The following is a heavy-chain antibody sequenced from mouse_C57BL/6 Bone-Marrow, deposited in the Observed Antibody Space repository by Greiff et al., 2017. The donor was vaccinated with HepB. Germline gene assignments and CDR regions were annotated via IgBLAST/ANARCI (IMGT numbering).Heavy chain of an antibody. D-gene: IGHD2-4*01. V-gene: IGHV1-50*01. J-gene: IGHJ2*01. CDR1: GYTFTSYW. CDR2: IDPSDSYT. Sequence: VQLQQPGAELVKPGASVKLSCKASGYTFTSYWMQWVKQRPGQGLEWIGEIDPSDSYTNYNQKFKGKATLTVDTSSSTAYMQLSSLTSEDSAVYYCASGITTDFDYWGQGTTLTGSS. CDR3: ASGITTDFDY.